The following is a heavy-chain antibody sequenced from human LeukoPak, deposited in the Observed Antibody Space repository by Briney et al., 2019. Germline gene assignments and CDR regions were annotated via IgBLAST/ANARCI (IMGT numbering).Heavy chain of an antibody. CDR2: DYCGGNT. J-gene: IGHJ4*02. D-gene: IGHD3-10*01. Sequence: PSETLSLTCTVSGFSVTTDSYCWGWIRQPPGKGLEWIGYDYCGGNTNYDPSLKRRVTISVDTSKNQFSLTLTSVTAADTAVYFCARDHFGSLDSWGQGILITVSS. CDR3: ARDHFGSLDS. CDR1: GFSVTTDSYC. V-gene: IGHV4-61*01.